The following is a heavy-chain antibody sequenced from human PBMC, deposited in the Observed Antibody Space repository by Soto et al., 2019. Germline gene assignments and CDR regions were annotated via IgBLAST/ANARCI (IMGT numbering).Heavy chain of an antibody. CDR3: ARAYTWGISATGT. D-gene: IGHD6-13*01. V-gene: IGHV1-8*01. Sequence: GASGKVSCKASGYTFTSYDINWVRQATGQGLEWMGWMNPNSGNTGYAQKFQGRVTMTRNTSISTAYTELSSLRSEDTAIYYCARAYTWGISATGTWGQGTLVTVSS. J-gene: IGHJ4*02. CDR1: GYTFTSYD. CDR2: MNPNSGNT.